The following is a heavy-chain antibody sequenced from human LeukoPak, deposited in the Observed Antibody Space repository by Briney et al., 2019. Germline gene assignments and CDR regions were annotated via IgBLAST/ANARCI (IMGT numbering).Heavy chain of an antibody. Sequence: PSETLSLTCTVSRGSISSSRDYWWAWIRQPPGQGLEWIGSVYHSGSTYSNPSLKSRLTISVDTSKDQFSLNLTSVTAADTAVYYCARQRAGGTWAFDYWGQGTLLTVSS. CDR3: ARQRAGGTWAFDY. D-gene: IGHD1-26*01. J-gene: IGHJ4*02. CDR1: RGSISSSRDY. CDR2: VYHSGST. V-gene: IGHV4-39*01.